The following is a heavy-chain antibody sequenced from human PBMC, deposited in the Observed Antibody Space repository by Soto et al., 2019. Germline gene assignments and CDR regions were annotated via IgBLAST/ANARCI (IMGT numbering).Heavy chain of an antibody. J-gene: IGHJ4*02. CDR3: ARLEHNFGPHDY. Sequence: QVPLAQSGAEVKKPGASVTVSCKASGYTFSSYGIIWVRQAPGQGLEWVGWISVHNGYTKYATELQARVTMTTDTATSTAYMELRSRRSDDSAVYFCARLEHNFGPHDYRGQGTLVTVTS. CDR2: ISVHNGYT. CDR1: GYTFSSYG. D-gene: IGHD1-1*01. V-gene: IGHV1-18*01.